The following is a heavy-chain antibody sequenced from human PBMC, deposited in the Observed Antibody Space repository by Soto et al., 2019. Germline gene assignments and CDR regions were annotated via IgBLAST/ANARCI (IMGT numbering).Heavy chain of an antibody. J-gene: IGHJ4*02. CDR2: ISAYNGNT. CDR1: GYTFTSYY. V-gene: IGHV1-18*01. CDR3: ARDSPPPRE. Sequence: QVQLVQSGAEVKKPGASVKVSCKASGYTFTSYYISWVRQAPGQGLEWMGWISAYNGNTNYAQKLQGRVTMTTDTXXXTXXXXXXXXXSDDTAVYYCARDSPPPREWGQGTLVTVSS.